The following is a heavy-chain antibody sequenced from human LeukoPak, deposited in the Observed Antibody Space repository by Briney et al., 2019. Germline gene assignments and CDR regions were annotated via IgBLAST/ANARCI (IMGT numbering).Heavy chain of an antibody. CDR2: IYYSGST. D-gene: IGHD3-3*01. CDR3: ASRLRFLEWLLPSDDDAFDI. V-gene: IGHV4-31*03. Sequence: SETLSLTCTVSGGSISSGGYYWSWIRQHPGKGLEWIGYIYYSGSTYYNPSLKSRVTISVDTSKNRFSLKLSSVTAADTAVYYCASRLRFLEWLLPSDDDAFDIWGQGTMVTVSS. CDR1: GGSISSGGYY. J-gene: IGHJ3*02.